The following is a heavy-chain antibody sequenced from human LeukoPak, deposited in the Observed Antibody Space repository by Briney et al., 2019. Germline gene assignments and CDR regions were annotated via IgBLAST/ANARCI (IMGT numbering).Heavy chain of an antibody. CDR1: GGSISSYY. J-gene: IGHJ6*02. CDR3: ARGIGEFLYGMDV. CDR2: IYHSGST. D-gene: IGHD3-10*01. Sequence: SETLSLTCTVSGGSISSYYWSWIRQPPGKGLEWIGSIYHSGSTYYNPSLKSRVTISVDTSKNQFSLKLSSVTAADTAVYYCARGIGEFLYGMDVWGQGTTVTVSS. V-gene: IGHV4-38-2*02.